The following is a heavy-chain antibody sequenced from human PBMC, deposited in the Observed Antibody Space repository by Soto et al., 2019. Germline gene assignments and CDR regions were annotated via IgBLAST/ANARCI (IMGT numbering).Heavy chain of an antibody. CDR3: ASLLLGYSYGHGRYNWFEP. V-gene: IGHV3-23*01. CDR2: ISGSGGST. Sequence: GGSLRLSCAASGFTFSSYAMSWVRQAPGKGLEWVSAISGSGGSTYYADSVKGRFTISRDNPKNTLYLQMNSLRAEDTAVHYCASLLLGYSYGHGRYNWFEPWGQGTLVTVSS. J-gene: IGHJ5*02. D-gene: IGHD5-18*01. CDR1: GFTFSSYA.